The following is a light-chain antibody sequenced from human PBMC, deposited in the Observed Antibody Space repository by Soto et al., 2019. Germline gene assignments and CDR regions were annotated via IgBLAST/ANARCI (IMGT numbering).Light chain of an antibody. Sequence: DIQMTQSPSTLSASVGDRVTITCRASQSISSWFAWYQQKPGKAPKLLIYDVSSLESGVPSRFSGSGSETEFTLTISSLQPDDFATYDCQQYKSQGTFGHGTKVDIK. J-gene: IGKJ1*01. CDR3: QQYKSQGT. V-gene: IGKV1-5*01. CDR2: DVS. CDR1: QSISSW.